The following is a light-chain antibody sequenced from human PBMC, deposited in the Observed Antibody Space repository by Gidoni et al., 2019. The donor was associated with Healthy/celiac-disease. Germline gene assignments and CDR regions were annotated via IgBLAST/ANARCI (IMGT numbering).Light chain of an antibody. J-gene: IGKJ2*01. V-gene: IGKV3-20*01. CDR3: QQYGSSPRNT. Sequence: EIVLTQSPGTLSLSPGERATLSFRARQSVSSSYLAWYQQKPGQAPRLLIYGASSRATGIPDRFSGSGSGTDFTLTISRLEPEDFAVYYCQQYGSSPRNTFGQGTKLEIK. CDR2: GAS. CDR1: QSVSSSY.